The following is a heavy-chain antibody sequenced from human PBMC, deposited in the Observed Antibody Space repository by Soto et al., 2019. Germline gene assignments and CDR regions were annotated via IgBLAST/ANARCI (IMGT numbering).Heavy chain of an antibody. CDR2: IIPIFGTA. V-gene: IGHV1-69*13. Sequence: SVKVSCKASGGTFSSYAISWVRQAPGQGLEWMGGIIPIFGTANYAQKFQGRVTITADESTSTAYMELSSLRSEDTAVYYCARGGYCTNGVCYPYYYGMDVWGQGTTVTVSS. CDR1: GGTFSSYA. J-gene: IGHJ6*02. CDR3: ARGGYCTNGVCYPYYYGMDV. D-gene: IGHD2-8*01.